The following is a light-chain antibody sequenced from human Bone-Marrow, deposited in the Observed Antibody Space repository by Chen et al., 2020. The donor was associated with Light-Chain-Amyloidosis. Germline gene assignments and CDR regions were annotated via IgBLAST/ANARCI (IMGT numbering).Light chain of an antibody. J-gene: IGLJ3*02. CDR2: EDD. CDR3: QSYQGSSQGV. Sequence: NFMLTQPHSVSESPGKTVIISCTRSSGSIATNYVEWYQQRPGSSPTTVIYEDDQRPSGVPDRFSGSIGRSSNSASLTISGLKTEDEADYYCQSYQGSSQGVFGGGTKLTGL. CDR1: SGSIATNY. V-gene: IGLV6-57*01.